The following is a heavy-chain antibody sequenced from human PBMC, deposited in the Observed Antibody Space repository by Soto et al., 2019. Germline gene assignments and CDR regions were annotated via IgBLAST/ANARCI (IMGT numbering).Heavy chain of an antibody. J-gene: IGHJ4*02. CDR1: GGSISSHY. Sequence: SETLSLTCTVSGGSISSHYWNWIRQPPGKGLEWIGYFYNSGSGDQNPSLKSRVTISGDTSKNQFSLKLTSVTAADTAVYYCAGGIAARPLGYWGQGTLVTVSS. V-gene: IGHV4-59*11. CDR3: AGGIAARPLGY. CDR2: FYNSGSG. D-gene: IGHD6-6*01.